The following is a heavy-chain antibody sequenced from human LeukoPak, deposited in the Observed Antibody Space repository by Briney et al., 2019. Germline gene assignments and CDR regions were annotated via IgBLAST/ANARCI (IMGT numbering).Heavy chain of an antibody. D-gene: IGHD2-15*01. J-gene: IGHJ3*02. Sequence: GGSLEISCKGAGSLFTSYWIRGGRQLPGKGLEGMGRIDPSDAYNNYSPSCQGHVTISADKSISTAYLQWSSLKASDTAMYYCARLHCSGGTCYPADAFDIWGQGTMVTVSS. CDR2: IDPSDAYN. V-gene: IGHV5-10-1*01. CDR1: GSLFTSYW. CDR3: ARLHCSGGTCYPADAFDI.